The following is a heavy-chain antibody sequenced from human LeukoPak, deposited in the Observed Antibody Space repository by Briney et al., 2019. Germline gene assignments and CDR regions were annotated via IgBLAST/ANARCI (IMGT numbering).Heavy chain of an antibody. D-gene: IGHD2-21*02. Sequence: SETLSLTCTVSGGSISSYYWSWIRQPPGKGLEWIGYIYYSGSTNYNPSLKSRVTISVDTSKNQFSLKLSSVTAADTAVYYCASLITYQPLLFVGRRGYYGMDVWGQGTTVTVFS. CDR3: ASLITYQPLLFVGRRGYYGMDV. J-gene: IGHJ6*02. CDR1: GGSISSYY. V-gene: IGHV4-59*01. CDR2: IYYSGST.